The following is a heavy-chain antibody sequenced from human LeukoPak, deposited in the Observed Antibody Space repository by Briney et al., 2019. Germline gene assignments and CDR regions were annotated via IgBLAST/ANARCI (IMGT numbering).Heavy chain of an antibody. CDR3: ARHYGDYETIDY. Sequence: GGSLRLSCAASGFIFSSYGMHWVRQAPGKGLEWVAVIWYDGSNKYYADSVKGRFTISRDNSKNTLYLQMNSLRAEDTAVYYCARHYGDYETIDYWGQGTLVTVSS. CDR2: IWYDGSNK. CDR1: GFIFSSYG. J-gene: IGHJ4*02. D-gene: IGHD4-17*01. V-gene: IGHV3-33*01.